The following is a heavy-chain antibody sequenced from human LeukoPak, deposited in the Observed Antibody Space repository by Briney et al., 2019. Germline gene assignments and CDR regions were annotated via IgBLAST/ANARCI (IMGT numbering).Heavy chain of an antibody. V-gene: IGHV3-48*01. D-gene: IGHD5-24*01. CDR2: ISSSGSNI. CDR1: GFAFSNYD. Sequence: GGALRLSCAASGFAFSNYDMNWVREAPGKGVEWVSYISSSGSNIYYGDSVKGRFTISRDNSKNTLYLQMNSLRAEDTAVYYCAKDKGRWLQLENAFDIWGQGTMVTVSS. J-gene: IGHJ3*02. CDR3: AKDKGRWLQLENAFDI.